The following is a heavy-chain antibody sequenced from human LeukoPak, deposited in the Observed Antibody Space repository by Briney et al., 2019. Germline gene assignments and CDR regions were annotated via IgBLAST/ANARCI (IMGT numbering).Heavy chain of an antibody. Sequence: SQTLSLTCAISGDSVSSNSAAWNWLRQSPSRGLEWLGRTYYRSKWSSDYAVSMESRIIMNSDTSKNQFSLQLNSVTPEDTAVYYCARGRSWPLDYWGQGTLVTVSS. D-gene: IGHD6-13*01. V-gene: IGHV6-1*01. CDR1: GDSVSSNSAA. CDR2: TYYRSKWSS. CDR3: ARGRSWPLDY. J-gene: IGHJ4*02.